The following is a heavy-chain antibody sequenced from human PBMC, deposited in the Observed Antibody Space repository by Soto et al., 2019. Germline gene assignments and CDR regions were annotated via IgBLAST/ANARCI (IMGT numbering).Heavy chain of an antibody. CDR2: IRQDGSEK. CDR1: GFMFSRYW. D-gene: IGHD6-13*01. CDR3: VRGTSSWYLYYYGMDA. J-gene: IGHJ6*02. V-gene: IGHV3-7*01. Sequence: GGSLRLACGASGFMFSRYWMTWVRQAPGKGVEWVANIRQDGSEKYYVDSVKGRFNISRDNAENSLYLQMSSLRVEDTAVYDCVRGTSSWYLYYYGMDAWGPGTTVTVS.